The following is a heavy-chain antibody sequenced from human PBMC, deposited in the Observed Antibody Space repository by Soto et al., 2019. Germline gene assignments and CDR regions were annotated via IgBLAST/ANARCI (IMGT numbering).Heavy chain of an antibody. V-gene: IGHV4-39*01. CDR3: ARQAAAPGIDLWFDP. CDR2: IFYAVNT. J-gene: IGHJ5*02. D-gene: IGHD6-13*01. CDR1: GGSISSSRSY. Sequence: QLQLQESGPGLVKPSETLSLTCNVSGGSISSSRSYWAWFRQPPGKELEWIANIFYAVNTYYNPSLKSRVTVSVDPSKNQFSLKLDSVTAADTAVYYCARQAAAPGIDLWFDPWGQGTLVTVSS.